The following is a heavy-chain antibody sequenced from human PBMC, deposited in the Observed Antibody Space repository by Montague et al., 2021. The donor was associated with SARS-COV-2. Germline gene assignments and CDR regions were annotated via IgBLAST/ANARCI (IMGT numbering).Heavy chain of an antibody. Sequence: SLRLSCAASGFTFSSPAMHWVRQTPGKGLDWVAAISNGGNYKPYADSVKGRLTISRDNSKSTLYLQLNSLRSEDTAIYYCARDAYSSGTVGTADYWGQGTLVTVSS. J-gene: IGHJ4*02. CDR3: ARDAYSSGTVGTADY. CDR2: ISNGGNYK. D-gene: IGHD6-19*01. V-gene: IGHV3-30*04. CDR1: GFTFSSPA.